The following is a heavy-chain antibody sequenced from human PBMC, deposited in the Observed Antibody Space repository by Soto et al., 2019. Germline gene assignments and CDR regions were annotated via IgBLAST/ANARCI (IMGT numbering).Heavy chain of an antibody. J-gene: IGHJ3*02. Sequence: GGSLRLSCAASGFTFSSYAMSWVRQAPGKGLEWVSAISGSGGSTYYADSVKGRFTISRDNSKNTLYLQMNSLRAEDTAVYYCAKGLQPKRIAAADAFDIWGQGTMVTVSS. V-gene: IGHV3-23*01. D-gene: IGHD6-25*01. CDR2: ISGSGGST. CDR3: AKGLQPKRIAAADAFDI. CDR1: GFTFSSYA.